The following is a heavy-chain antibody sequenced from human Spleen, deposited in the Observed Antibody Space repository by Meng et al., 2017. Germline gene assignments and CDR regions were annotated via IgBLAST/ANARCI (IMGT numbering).Heavy chain of an antibody. V-gene: IGHV3-21*01. CDR2: ISSSSSYI. J-gene: IGHJ4*02. CDR1: GFTFDDYG. D-gene: IGHD2/OR15-2a*01. Sequence: GESLKISCAASGFTFDDYGMSWVRQAPGKGLEWVSSISSSSSYIYYADSVKGRFTISRDNAKNSLYLQMNSLRAEDTAVYYCARELVLRNDKAFDYWGQGTLVTVSS. CDR3: ARELVLRNDKAFDY.